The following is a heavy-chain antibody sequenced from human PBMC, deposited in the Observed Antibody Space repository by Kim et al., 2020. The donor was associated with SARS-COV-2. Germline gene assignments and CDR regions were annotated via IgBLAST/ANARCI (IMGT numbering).Heavy chain of an antibody. CDR3: ARGRGDYYYALDV. Sequence: SETLSLTCTVSGGSISSYYWSWIRQPPGKGLEWIGYVYYYSRSTNYNPSLKSRLTISVDTSKNQFSLKLSSVTAADTAVYYCARGRGDYYYALDVWGQGTTVTVSS. CDR2: VYYYSRST. V-gene: IGHV4-59*13. J-gene: IGHJ6*02. CDR1: GGSISSYY.